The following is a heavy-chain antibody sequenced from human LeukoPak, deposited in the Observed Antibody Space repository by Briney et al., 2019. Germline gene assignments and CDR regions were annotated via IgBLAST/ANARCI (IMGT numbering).Heavy chain of an antibody. CDR2: IYYSGST. Sequence: KPSETLSLTCTVSGGSISSYYWSWIRQPPGKGLEWIGYIYYSGSTNYNPSLKSRVTISVDTSKNQFSLKLSSVTAADTAVYYCARAPREYFDYWGQGTLVTVSS. CDR3: ARAPREYFDY. D-gene: IGHD1-26*01. J-gene: IGHJ4*02. CDR1: GGSISSYY. V-gene: IGHV4-59*01.